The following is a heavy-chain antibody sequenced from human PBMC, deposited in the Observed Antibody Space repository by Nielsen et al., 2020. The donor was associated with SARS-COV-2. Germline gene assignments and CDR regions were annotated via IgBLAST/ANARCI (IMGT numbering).Heavy chain of an antibody. CDR2: IYYSGST. J-gene: IGHJ6*03. CDR3: ARGLDCSSTSCYTHYYYCYYMDV. CDR1: GGSISSYY. V-gene: IGHV4-59*12. Sequence: SETLSLTCTVSGGSISSYYWSWIRQPPGKGLEWIGYIYYSGSTNYNPSLKSRVTISVDTSKNQFSLKLSSVTAADTAVYYCARGLDCSSTSCYTHYYYCYYMDVWGKGTTVTVSS. D-gene: IGHD2-2*01.